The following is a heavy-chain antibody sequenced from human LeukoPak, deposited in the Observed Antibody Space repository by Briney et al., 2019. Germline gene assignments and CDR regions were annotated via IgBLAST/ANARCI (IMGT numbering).Heavy chain of an antibody. CDR2: IIPIFGTA. V-gene: IGHV1-69*06. CDR1: GGTFSSYA. J-gene: IGHJ5*02. D-gene: IGHD2-15*01. CDR3: ARGHCSGGSCYRLYNWFDP. Sequence: SVKVSCKASGGTFSSYAISWVRQAPGQGLEWMGGIIPIFGTANYAQKFQGRVTITADKSTSTAYMELSSLRSEDTAVYYCARGHCSGGSCYRLYNWFDPWGQGTLVTVSS.